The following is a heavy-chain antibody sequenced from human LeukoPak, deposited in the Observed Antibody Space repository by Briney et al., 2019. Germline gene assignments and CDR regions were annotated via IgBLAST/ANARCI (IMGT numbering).Heavy chain of an antibody. V-gene: IGHV4-34*01. J-gene: IGHJ4*02. CDR1: GGSFSGYY. CDR3: ARVEAVANIDY. D-gene: IGHD6-19*01. CDR2: INHSGST. Sequence: SETLSLTCAVYGGSFSGYYWSWLRQPPGKGLEWIGEINHSGSTNYDPSLKSRVTISVDTSKNQFSLKLSSVTAADTAVYYCARVEAVANIDYWGQGTLVTVSS.